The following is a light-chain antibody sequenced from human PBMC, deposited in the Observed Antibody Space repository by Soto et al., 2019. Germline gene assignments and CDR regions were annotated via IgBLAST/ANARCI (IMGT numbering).Light chain of an antibody. Sequence: DIQMTQSPSSVSASVGDTVTVSCRASQVISSWLAWYQQKPGRAPNLLIYKASTLQTGVPSRFSGSGSGTDFTLTISRLEPEDFAVYYCQQYVNSPYTFGQGTKLEIK. J-gene: IGKJ2*01. V-gene: IGKV1-12*01. CDR3: QQYVNSPYT. CDR2: KAS. CDR1: QVISSW.